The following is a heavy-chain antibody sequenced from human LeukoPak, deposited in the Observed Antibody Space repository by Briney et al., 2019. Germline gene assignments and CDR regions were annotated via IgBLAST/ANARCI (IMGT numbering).Heavy chain of an antibody. D-gene: IGHD6-13*01. CDR3: AREEAAAVY. CDR1: EFSW. V-gene: IGHV3-74*01. J-gene: IGHJ4*02. CDR2: INPDGSVT. Sequence: GGSLGLSCEAPEFSWMTWVGQAPGKGLVWVSRINPDGSVTSYADSVKGRFTISRDNAMNTLYLQMNSLRAEDTAVCYCAREEAAAVYWGQGTLVTVSS.